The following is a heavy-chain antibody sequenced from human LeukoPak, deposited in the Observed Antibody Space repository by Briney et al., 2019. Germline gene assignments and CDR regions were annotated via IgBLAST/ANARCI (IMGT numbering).Heavy chain of an antibody. J-gene: IGHJ4*02. CDR1: GGSFSGYY. V-gene: IGHV4-34*01. CDR2: INHSGST. D-gene: IGHD4-23*01. CDR3: ARGKTTVVTHFDY. Sequence: SETLSLTCAVYGGSFSGYYWSWIRQPPGKGLEWIGEINHSGSTNYNPSLKSRVTISVDTSKNQFSLKLSSVTAADTAVYYCARGKTTVVTHFDYWGQGTLVTVSS.